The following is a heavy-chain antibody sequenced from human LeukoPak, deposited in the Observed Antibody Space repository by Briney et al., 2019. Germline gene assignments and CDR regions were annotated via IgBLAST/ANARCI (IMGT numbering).Heavy chain of an antibody. CDR3: ARPAGSRAQGWWFDP. CDR1: GYSFTSYW. CDR2: IYPGDSDT. Sequence: GESLKISCKGSGYSFTSYWIGWVRQMPGKGLEWMGIIYPGDSDTRYSPSFQGQVTISADKSISTAYLQWSSLKASDTAMYYCARPAGSRAQGWWFDPWGQGTLVTVSS. V-gene: IGHV5-51*01. D-gene: IGHD2-2*01. J-gene: IGHJ5*02.